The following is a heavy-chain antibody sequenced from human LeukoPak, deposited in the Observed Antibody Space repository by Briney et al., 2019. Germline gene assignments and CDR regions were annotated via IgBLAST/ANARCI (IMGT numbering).Heavy chain of an antibody. CDR1: GYTLTELS. CDR2: FDPEDGET. V-gene: IGHV1-24*01. D-gene: IGHD2-2*01. J-gene: IGHJ4*02. CDR3: ATGPRYCSSTSCSPVVDY. Sequence: ASVKVSCKVSGYTLTELSMHWVRQAPGKGLKRMGGFDPEDGETIYAQKFQGRVTMTEDTSTDTAYMELSSLRSEDTAVYYCATGPRYCSSTSCSPVVDYWGQGTLVTVSS.